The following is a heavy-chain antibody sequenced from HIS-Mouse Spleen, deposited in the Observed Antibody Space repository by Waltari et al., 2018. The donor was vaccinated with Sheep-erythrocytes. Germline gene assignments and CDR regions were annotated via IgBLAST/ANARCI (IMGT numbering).Heavy chain of an antibody. D-gene: IGHD6-13*01. CDR1: GSTFTSYD. Sequence: QVQLVQSGAEVTKPGASVKVSCTASGSTFTSYDITRVRQATGQGLEWMGWMNPNSGNTGYAQKFQGRVTMTRNTSISTAYMELSSLRSEDTAVYYCARGIAAAGTDWFDPWGQGTLVTVSS. V-gene: IGHV1-8*01. CDR3: ARGIAAAGTDWFDP. J-gene: IGHJ5*02. CDR2: MNPNSGNT.